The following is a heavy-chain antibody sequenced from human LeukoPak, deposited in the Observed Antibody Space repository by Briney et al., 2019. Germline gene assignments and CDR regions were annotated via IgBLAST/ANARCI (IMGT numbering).Heavy chain of an antibody. CDR1: GGSISSSSYY. CDR2: IYYSGNI. Sequence: PSETLSLTCTVSGGSISSSSYYWGWIRQPPGKGLEWIWSIYYSGNIYYNPSLKSRVTISVDTSQNQFSLKLSSVTAADTAVYYCARQIPGTTFDYWGQGTLVTVSS. J-gene: IGHJ4*02. V-gene: IGHV4-39*01. D-gene: IGHD1-1*01. CDR3: ARQIPGTTFDY.